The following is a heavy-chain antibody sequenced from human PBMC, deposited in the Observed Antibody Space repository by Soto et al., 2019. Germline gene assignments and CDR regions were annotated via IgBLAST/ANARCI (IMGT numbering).Heavy chain of an antibody. J-gene: IGHJ4*02. Sequence: EVLLVESGGGLVQPGGSLRLSCAASGFTFTSYWMHWVRQAPGKGLVWVSRIDNDGRTTNYADSVQGRFTISRDNAKNTLYLQMNSLRAEDTAIYYCTRDLGGAGSYWGQGTLVTVSS. CDR1: GFTFTSYW. D-gene: IGHD3-16*01. CDR2: IDNDGRTT. V-gene: IGHV3-74*01. CDR3: TRDLGGAGSY.